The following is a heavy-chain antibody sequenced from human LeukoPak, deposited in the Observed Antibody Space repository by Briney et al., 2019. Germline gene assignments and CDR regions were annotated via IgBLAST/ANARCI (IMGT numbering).Heavy chain of an antibody. CDR2: MNPNSGNT. CDR1: GYTFTNYD. CDR3: ARDGRVVAATYYYYYGMDV. Sequence: VSVKVSFKASGYTFTNYDINWVRQATGQGLEWMGWMNPNSGNTGYAQKFQGRVTMTRNTSISTAYMELSSLRSEDTAVYYCARDGRVVAATYYYYYGMDVWGQGTTVTVSS. D-gene: IGHD2-15*01. J-gene: IGHJ6*02. V-gene: IGHV1-8*01.